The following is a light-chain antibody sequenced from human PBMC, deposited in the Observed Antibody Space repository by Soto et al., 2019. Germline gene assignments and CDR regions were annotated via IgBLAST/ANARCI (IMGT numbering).Light chain of an antibody. J-gene: IGKJ1*01. CDR3: QHYNSYSEA. V-gene: IGKV1-5*01. Sequence: DFQITQSPFTLSASEADRVTITCRASQSISSWLAWYQQKPGKAPKLLIYDASSLESGVPSRFSGSGSGTEFTLTISSLQPDDFATYYCQHYNSYSEAFGQGTKVDI. CDR1: QSISSW. CDR2: DAS.